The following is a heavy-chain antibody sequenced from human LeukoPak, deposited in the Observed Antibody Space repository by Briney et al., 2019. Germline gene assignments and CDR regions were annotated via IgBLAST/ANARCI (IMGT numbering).Heavy chain of an antibody. V-gene: IGHV4-39*07. CDR2: VFYTGKT. Sequence: SETLSLTCTVSGGSVSTSDYYWGWIRQSPVKGLEWIGDVFYTGKTNYNPPLRGRATISIDTSKNQFSLKLTYVTAADSAVYYCARVFDSWGQGTLVTVSS. CDR1: GGSVSTSDYY. CDR3: ARVFDS. J-gene: IGHJ4*02.